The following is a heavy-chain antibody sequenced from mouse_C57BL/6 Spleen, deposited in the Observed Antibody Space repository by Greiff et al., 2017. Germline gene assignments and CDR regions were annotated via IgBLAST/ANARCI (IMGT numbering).Heavy chain of an antibody. D-gene: IGHD1-1*01. CDR3: ARATGARDY. J-gene: IGHJ4*01. V-gene: IGHV1-50*01. CDR2: IDPSDSYT. Sequence: QVQLQQPGAELVKPGASVKLSCKASGYTFTSYWMQWVKQRPGQGLEWIGEIDPSDSYTNYNQKFKGKATLTVDTSSSTAYMQLSSLTSEDSAVYYCARATGARDYWGQGTSVTVSS. CDR1: GYTFTSYW.